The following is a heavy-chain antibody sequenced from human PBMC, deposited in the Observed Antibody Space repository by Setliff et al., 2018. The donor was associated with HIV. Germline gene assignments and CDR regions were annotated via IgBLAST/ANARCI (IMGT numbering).Heavy chain of an antibody. Sequence: GGSLRLSCAASGFIFGVYAMSWVRQAPGKGLEWVSDISGSGGSTYYADSVKGRFTTTRANTKNSLYLQMNRLRAEDTAVYYCATWGIVAVAGLHWGQGTLVTVSS. CDR3: ATWGIVAVAGLH. CDR2: ISGSGGST. D-gene: IGHD6-13*01. V-gene: IGHV3-23*01. CDR1: GFIFGVYA. J-gene: IGHJ4*02.